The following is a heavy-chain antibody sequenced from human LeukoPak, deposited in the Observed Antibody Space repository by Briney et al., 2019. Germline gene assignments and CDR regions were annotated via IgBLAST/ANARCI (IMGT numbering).Heavy chain of an antibody. Sequence: PGGSLRLSCAASGFTFSSCGMHWVRQAPGKGLEWVAFIRYDINTKSYAESVRGRFTISRDNSNNTLYLEMNSLRPEDTAEYYCVKEASWSGYYITYYFDNWGQGTLVTVSS. CDR2: IRYDINTK. CDR3: VKEASWSGYYITYYFDN. V-gene: IGHV3-30*02. D-gene: IGHD3-3*01. CDR1: GFTFSSCG. J-gene: IGHJ4*02.